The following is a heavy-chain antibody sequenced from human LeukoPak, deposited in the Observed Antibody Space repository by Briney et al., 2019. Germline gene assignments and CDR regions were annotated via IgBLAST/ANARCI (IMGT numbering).Heavy chain of an antibody. Sequence: PGGSLTLSCAASGFTVSNNYIRWVRPAPGKGLAWVSELYTGVSTYCAASVKGRFTISRDNSKNTLYLQMNSLIAEDTAVYYCAKGVGGNCYSGVHYWGQGTLVTVSS. CDR3: AKGVGGNCYSGVHY. CDR1: GFTVSNNY. V-gene: IGHV3-53*01. CDR2: LYTGVST. J-gene: IGHJ4*02. D-gene: IGHD2-15*01.